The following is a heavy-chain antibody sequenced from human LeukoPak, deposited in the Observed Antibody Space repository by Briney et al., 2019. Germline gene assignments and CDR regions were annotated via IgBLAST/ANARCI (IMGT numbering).Heavy chain of an antibody. Sequence: GGSLRLSCAASGFILSNSAMTWVRQAPGKGLQWVSGIDTKGTRTYYADSMKGRFSISRDNSKNTLFLQMNSLRAEDTAVYYCVKEVVATIPPLWGQGTLVTVSS. CDR3: VKEVVATIPPL. D-gene: IGHD5-12*01. CDR1: GFILSNSA. V-gene: IGHV3-23*01. CDR2: IDTKGTRT. J-gene: IGHJ4*02.